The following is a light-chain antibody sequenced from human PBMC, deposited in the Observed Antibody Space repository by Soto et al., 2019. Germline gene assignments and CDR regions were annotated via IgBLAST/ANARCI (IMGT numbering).Light chain of an antibody. CDR2: GAS. CDR3: QQYSDLPMT. CDR1: QTVNNNY. V-gene: IGKV3-20*01. J-gene: IGKJ5*01. Sequence: EIVLTQSPGTLSLSPGERAILSCRASQTVNNNYLAWCQQKTGQAPSXXIYGASRRATGIPDRFSGSASGTDLTITICRLEPEDVVVYVGQQYSDLPMTFGQGTRLEIK.